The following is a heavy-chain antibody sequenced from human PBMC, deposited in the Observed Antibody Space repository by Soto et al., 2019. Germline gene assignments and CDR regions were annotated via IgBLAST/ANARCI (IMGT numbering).Heavy chain of an antibody. J-gene: IGHJ3*02. Sequence: PSETLSLTCTVSGGSIRSYYCSWIRQPPGKGLEWIGYIYYSGSTNYNPSLKSRVTISVDTSKNQFPLKLSSVTAADTALFYCARIWGGSGSSVFDIWGNGTLVPVTS. CDR3: ARIWGGSGSSVFDI. D-gene: IGHD2-15*01. CDR1: GGSIRSYY. V-gene: IGHV4-59*01. CDR2: IYYSGST.